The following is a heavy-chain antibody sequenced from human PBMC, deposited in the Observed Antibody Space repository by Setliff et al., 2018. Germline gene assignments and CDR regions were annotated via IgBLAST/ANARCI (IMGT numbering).Heavy chain of an antibody. D-gene: IGHD3-10*01. V-gene: IGHV1-18*04. CDR2: IVTYNDDT. J-gene: IGHJ3*02. CDR3: ARHGSSGKFDASDI. CDR1: GYPFTSYG. Sequence: ASVKVSCKASGYPFTSYGVNWVRQAPGQGLEWMGRIVTYNDDTYYPRKFQGRVTMTTDTSTSTAYMGLRSLTSDDTAVYYCARHGSSGKFDASDIWGQGTMVTVS.